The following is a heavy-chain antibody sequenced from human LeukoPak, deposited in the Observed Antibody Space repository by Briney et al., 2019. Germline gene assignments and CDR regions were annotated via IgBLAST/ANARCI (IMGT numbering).Heavy chain of an antibody. D-gene: IGHD2-21*01. Sequence: GGSLRLSCAASGFTFSNYRLNWVRQAPGKGLEWVSFISSSSSYIYYADSVKGRFTISRDSSKNTLFLQMNRLRPEDAAVYYCAKAPVTTCRGAYCYPFDYWGQGTLVTVSS. CDR3: AKAPVTTCRGAYCYPFDY. CDR1: GFTFSNYR. CDR2: ISSSSSYI. V-gene: IGHV3-21*04. J-gene: IGHJ4*02.